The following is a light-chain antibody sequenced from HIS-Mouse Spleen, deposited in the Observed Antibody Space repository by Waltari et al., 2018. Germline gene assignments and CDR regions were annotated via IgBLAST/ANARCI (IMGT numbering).Light chain of an antibody. J-gene: IGKJ4*01. CDR1: QSVSSN. Sequence: EIVMTQSPATLSVSPGERATLSCRASQSVSSNLAWYQQKPGQAPRRLIYGASIRATGIPARFSGSGSGTEFTLTISILQSEDFAVYYWQQYNNWPPLTFGGGTKVEIK. CDR3: QQYNNWPPLT. V-gene: IGKV3D-15*03. CDR2: GAS.